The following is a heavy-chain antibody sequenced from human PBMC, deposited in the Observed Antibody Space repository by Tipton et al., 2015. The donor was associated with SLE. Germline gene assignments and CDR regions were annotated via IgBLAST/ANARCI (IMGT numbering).Heavy chain of an antibody. V-gene: IGHV3-72*01. CDR1: GFTFSDHF. CDR3: ARSGKPWAFDI. CDR2: SRNKAVGYTT. D-gene: IGHD1-14*01. J-gene: IGHJ3*02. Sequence: SLRLSCAVSGFTFSDHFMDWVRQAPGRGLEWIGRSRNKAVGYTTEYAASVKGRFTVSRDDSESSLYLQMNNLRAEDTAVYYCARSGKPWAFDIWGQGTMVTVSS.